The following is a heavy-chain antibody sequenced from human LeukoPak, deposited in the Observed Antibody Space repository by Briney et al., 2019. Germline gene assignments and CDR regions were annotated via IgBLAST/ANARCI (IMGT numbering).Heavy chain of an antibody. CDR2: INPNSGGT. CDR3: ARVKVGAHYYFDY. D-gene: IGHD1-26*01. V-gene: IGHV1-2*02. Sequence: ASVKVSCKASGYTFTGYYMHWVRQAPGQGLEWMGWINPNSGGTSYAQKFQGRVTMTRDTSTSTVYMELSSLRSEDTAVYYCARVKVGAHYYFDYWGQGTLDTVSS. CDR1: GYTFTGYY. J-gene: IGHJ4*02.